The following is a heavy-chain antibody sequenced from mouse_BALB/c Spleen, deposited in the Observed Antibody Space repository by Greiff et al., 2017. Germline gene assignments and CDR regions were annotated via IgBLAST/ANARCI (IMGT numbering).Heavy chain of an antibody. D-gene: IGHD2-1*01. Sequence: QVQLQQPGAELVKPGASVKMSCKASGYTFTSYNMHWVKQTPGQGLAWIGAIYPGNGDTSYNQKFKGKATLTADKSSSTAYMQLSSLTSEDSAVYYCARGEGLWYTWFADWGQGTLVTVSA. CDR3: ARGEGLWYTWFAD. J-gene: IGHJ3*01. CDR1: GYTFTSYN. CDR2: IYPGNGDT. V-gene: IGHV1-12*01.